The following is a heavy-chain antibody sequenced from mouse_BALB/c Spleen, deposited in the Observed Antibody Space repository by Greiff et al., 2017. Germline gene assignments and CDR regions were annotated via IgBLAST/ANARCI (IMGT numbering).Heavy chain of an antibody. J-gene: IGHJ2*01. D-gene: IGHD2-4*01. CDR2: ISSGGSYT. CDR1: GFTFSSYA. V-gene: IGHV5-9-4*01. Sequence: EVMLVESGGGLVKPGGSLKLSCAASGFTFSSYAMSWVRQSPEKRLEWVAEISSGGSYTYYPDTVTGRFTISRDNAKNTLYLEMSSLRSEDTAMYYCARDDYDRVFAYWGQGTTLTVSS. CDR3: ARDDYDRVFAY.